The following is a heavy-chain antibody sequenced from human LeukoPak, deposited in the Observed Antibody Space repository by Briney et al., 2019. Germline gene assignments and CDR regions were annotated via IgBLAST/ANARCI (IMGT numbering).Heavy chain of an antibody. Sequence: GGSLRPSCAASGFTFSSYAMSWVRQAPGKGLEWVSAISGSGGSADYADSVKGRFTISRDNSKNTLYLQMNSLRAEDTAVYYCAKVRNIVVVTAHDYWGQGTLVTVSS. CDR2: ISGSGGSA. D-gene: IGHD2-21*02. CDR1: GFTFSSYA. CDR3: AKVRNIVVVTAHDY. V-gene: IGHV3-23*01. J-gene: IGHJ4*02.